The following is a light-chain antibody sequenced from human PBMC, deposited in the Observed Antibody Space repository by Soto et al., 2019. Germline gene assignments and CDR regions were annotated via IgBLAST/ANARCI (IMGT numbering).Light chain of an antibody. CDR3: QQLNSYPYT. CDR2: AAS. Sequence: DIQLTQSPSFLSASVGDRVTITCRASQGISSYLAWYQHKPGKAPKLLIYAASTLQSGVPSRFSGSGSGTEFTLTISILQSEDFATYYCQQLNSYPYTFGQGTKLEIK. V-gene: IGKV1-9*01. CDR1: QGISSY. J-gene: IGKJ2*01.